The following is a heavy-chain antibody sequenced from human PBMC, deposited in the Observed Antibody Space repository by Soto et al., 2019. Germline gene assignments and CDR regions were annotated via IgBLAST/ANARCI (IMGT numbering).Heavy chain of an antibody. V-gene: IGHV4-59*01. CDR3: VRDLTVGGFFDP. J-gene: IGHJ5*02. Sequence: SETLSLTCTVSGVSTSNYYWTWIRQPPGKALEWIGYVYYSGITNYNPSLKSRLTMSVDTSKNQFSLKLSSVTAADTAVYFCVRDLTVGGFFDPWGQGTLVTVSS. D-gene: IGHD2-21*02. CDR1: GVSTSNYY. CDR2: VYYSGIT.